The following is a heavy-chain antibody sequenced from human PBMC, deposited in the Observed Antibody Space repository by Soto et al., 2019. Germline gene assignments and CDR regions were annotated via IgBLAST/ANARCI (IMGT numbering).Heavy chain of an antibody. Sequence: EVQLLESGGGLVQPGGSLRLSCTASGFTFSSYAMNWVRQAPEKGLEWLSVISRSGGSTYYADSVKGRFTISKDNSKNKQYLQKTSLRAADSAVYYCARRTSGWYFDYWGQGTLVTVAS. CDR1: GFTFSSYA. D-gene: IGHD6-19*01. J-gene: IGHJ4*02. CDR3: ARRTSGWYFDY. V-gene: IGHV3-23*01. CDR2: ISRSGGST.